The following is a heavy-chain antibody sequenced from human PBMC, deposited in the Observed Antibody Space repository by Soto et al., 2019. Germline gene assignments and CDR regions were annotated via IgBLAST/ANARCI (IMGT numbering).Heavy chain of an antibody. D-gene: IGHD4-17*01. CDR1: GFTFSSYG. J-gene: IGHJ4*02. CDR2: IWYDGSNK. V-gene: IGHV3-33*01. CDR3: AIGGGEYGDDY. Sequence: QVQLVDTGGGVVQPGRSLRLSCAASGFTFSSYGMHLVRQAPGKGLEWVALIWYDGSNKYYADTVKGRFTISRDNSKNTLFLQMNSLRDEDTAVYYCAIGGGEYGDDYWGQGTMVTVSS.